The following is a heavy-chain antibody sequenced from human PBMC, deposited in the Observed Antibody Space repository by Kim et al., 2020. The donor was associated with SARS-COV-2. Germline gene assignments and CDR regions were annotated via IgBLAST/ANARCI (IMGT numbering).Heavy chain of an antibody. D-gene: IGHD4-17*01. CDR2: IYHSGST. Sequence: SETLSLTCAVSGGSISSGGYSWSWIRQPPGKGLEWIGYIYHSGSTYYNPSLKSRVTISVDRSKNQFSLKLSSVTAADTAVYYCARGIYGLDWFDPWGQGTLVTVSS. CDR3: ARGIYGLDWFDP. V-gene: IGHV4-30-2*01. J-gene: IGHJ5*02. CDR1: GGSISSGGYS.